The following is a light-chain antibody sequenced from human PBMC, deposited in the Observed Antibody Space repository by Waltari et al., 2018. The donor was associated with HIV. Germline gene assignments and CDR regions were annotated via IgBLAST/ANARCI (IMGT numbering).Light chain of an antibody. J-gene: IGLJ3*02. CDR3: QSTDFDGTWV. V-gene: IGLV3-25*03. CDR2: KDI. CDR1: ALPTTS. Sequence: SYDLTQTPSLSVSPGQTPTINCSSGALPTTSSSWNRQKAGQAPVLLIYKDIERPAGIPERISGSESGTGITLTISGGQAEDEGDYFCQSTDFDGTWVFGGGTRLTVL.